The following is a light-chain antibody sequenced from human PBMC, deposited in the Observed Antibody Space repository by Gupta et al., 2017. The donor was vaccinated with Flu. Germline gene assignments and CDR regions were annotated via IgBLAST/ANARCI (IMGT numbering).Light chain of an antibody. CDR3: QQYNNWPLT. Sequence: ELVMTQSPATLSVSPGERVTLPCRARQSVSSNLAWYQQRPGQAPRLLMYGAATRATGIPATFSGSGTGTEFTLTISSLQSEDFAVYYCQQYNNWPLTFGGGTKVEIK. V-gene: IGKV3-15*01. J-gene: IGKJ4*01. CDR2: GAA. CDR1: QSVSSN.